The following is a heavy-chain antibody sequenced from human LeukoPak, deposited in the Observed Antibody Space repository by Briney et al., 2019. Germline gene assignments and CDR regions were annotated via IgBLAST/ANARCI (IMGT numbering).Heavy chain of an antibody. D-gene: IGHD3-22*01. Sequence: GESLKISCKGSGYSFTSYCISWVRQMPGKGLEWMGRIDTSDSYTNYSPSFQGHVIISADKSISTAYLQWSSLKASDTAMYYCARQDSSGYYYDGYWGQGTLVTVSS. V-gene: IGHV5-10-1*01. CDR1: GYSFTSYC. CDR3: ARQDSSGYYYDGY. CDR2: IDTSDSYT. J-gene: IGHJ4*02.